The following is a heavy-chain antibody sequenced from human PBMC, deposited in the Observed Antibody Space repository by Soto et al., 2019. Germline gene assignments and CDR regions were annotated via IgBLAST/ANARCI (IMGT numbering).Heavy chain of an antibody. CDR3: XXXXXXXXXXLDX. CDR1: GXXXXXXX. J-gene: IGHJ6*02. CDR2: VSPLTGGT. Sequence: QVQLVQSGPEVKTPGASVRVSCKSSGXXXXXXXXXXXRXAPXQRLEWMGWVSPLTGGTNLAQRFQGRLTLTSDSSINXVXMEXXXLXXGXXXXXXXXXXXXXXXXXLDXWGQGTTVSVSS. V-gene: IGHV1-2*02.